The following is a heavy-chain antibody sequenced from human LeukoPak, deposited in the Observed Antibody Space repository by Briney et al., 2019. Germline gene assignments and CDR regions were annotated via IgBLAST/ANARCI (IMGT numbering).Heavy chain of an antibody. J-gene: IGHJ5*02. CDR3: AKGYYDIRGWFDP. CDR1: GSTFTTYT. D-gene: IGHD3-9*01. Sequence: GGSLRLSCAASGSTFTTYTMTWVRQAPGKGLEWVSAISSGGGSAYYADSVKGRFTISRDNSKNTLYLQMNSLRAEDTAVYYCAKGYYDIRGWFDPWGQGTLVTVSS. CDR2: ISSGGGSA. V-gene: IGHV3-23*01.